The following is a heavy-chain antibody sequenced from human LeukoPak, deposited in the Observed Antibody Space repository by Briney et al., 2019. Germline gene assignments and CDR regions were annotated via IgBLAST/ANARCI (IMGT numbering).Heavy chain of an antibody. CDR3: ARADSSGWIFDY. CDR1: GGSISSYY. J-gene: IGHJ4*02. V-gene: IGHV4-59*01. CDR2: IYYSGST. D-gene: IGHD6-19*01. Sequence: PSETLSLTCTVSGGSISSYYWSWIRQPPGKGLEWIGYIYYSGSTNYNPSLKSRVTTSVDTSKNQFSLKLSSVTAADTAVYYCARADSSGWIFDYWGQGTLVTVSS.